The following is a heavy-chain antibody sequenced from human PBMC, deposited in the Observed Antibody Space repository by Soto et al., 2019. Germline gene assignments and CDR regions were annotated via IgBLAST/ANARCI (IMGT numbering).Heavy chain of an antibody. CDR1: GYSFTSYW. CDR2: IDPSDSYT. Sequence: PGESLKISCKGSGYSFTSYWISWVRQMPGKGLEWMGRIDPSDSYTNYSPSFQGHVTISADKSISTAYLQWSSLKASDTAMYYCARFPYYYDSSGYPGGYYYYGMDVWGQGTTVTVSS. J-gene: IGHJ6*02. V-gene: IGHV5-10-1*01. CDR3: ARFPYYYDSSGYPGGYYYYGMDV. D-gene: IGHD3-22*01.